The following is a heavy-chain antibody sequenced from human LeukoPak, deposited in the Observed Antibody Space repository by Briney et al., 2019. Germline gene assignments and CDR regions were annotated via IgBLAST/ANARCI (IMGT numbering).Heavy chain of an antibody. D-gene: IGHD5-24*01. J-gene: IGHJ4*02. V-gene: IGHV1-69*04. Sequence: SVKVSCKASGGTFSSYAISWVRQAPGQGLEWMGRIIPILGIANYAQKFQGRVTITADKSTSTAYMELSSLRSEDTAVYYCAREGTHGYNMGYWGQGTLVTVSS. CDR2: IIPILGIA. CDR3: AREGTHGYNMGY. CDR1: GGTFSSYA.